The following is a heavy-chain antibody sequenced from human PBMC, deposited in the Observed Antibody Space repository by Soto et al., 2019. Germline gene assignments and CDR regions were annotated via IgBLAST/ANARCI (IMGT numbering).Heavy chain of an antibody. D-gene: IGHD3-22*01. J-gene: IGHJ5*02. Sequence: QVQLVQSGAEVKKPGASVKVSCKASGYTFTSYAMHWVRQAPGQRLEWMGWINAGNGITKYSQKFQGRVTITRDTSASTAYMELSSLRSEDTAVYYCARAGEGYYDSSGYYLDPWGQGTLVTVSS. CDR3: ARAGEGYYDSSGYYLDP. V-gene: IGHV1-3*01. CDR1: GYTFTSYA. CDR2: INAGNGIT.